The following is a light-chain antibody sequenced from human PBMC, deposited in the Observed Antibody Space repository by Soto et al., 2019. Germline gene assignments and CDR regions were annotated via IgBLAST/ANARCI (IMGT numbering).Light chain of an antibody. J-gene: IGLJ1*01. CDR3: NSYTGSGIV. V-gene: IGLV2-14*01. CDR1: SSDVGGYNY. Sequence: QSVLTQPASVSGSPRQSITISCTGTSSDVGGYNYVSWYQHHPGKAPNLMIYEVSHRPSGVSYRFSGSKSGNTASLTISGLQAEDEADYYCNSYTGSGIVFGTGTKVTVL. CDR2: EVS.